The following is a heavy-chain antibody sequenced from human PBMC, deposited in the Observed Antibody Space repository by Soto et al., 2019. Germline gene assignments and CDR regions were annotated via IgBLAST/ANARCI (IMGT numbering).Heavy chain of an antibody. D-gene: IGHD3-16*02. CDR1: GYTFTSYG. CDR3: ATDLMITFGGVIVPFDY. V-gene: IGHV1-18*01. CDR2: ISAYNGNT. J-gene: IGHJ4*02. Sequence: QVQLVQSGAEVKKPGASVKVSCKASGYTFTSYGISWVRQAPGQGLEWMGWISAYNGNTNYAQKLQGRVTMTTDTSTSTAYMELRSLRSDDTAVYYCATDLMITFGGVIVPFDYWGQGTLVTVSS.